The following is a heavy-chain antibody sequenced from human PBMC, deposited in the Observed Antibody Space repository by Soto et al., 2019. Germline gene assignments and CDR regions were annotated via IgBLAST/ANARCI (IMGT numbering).Heavy chain of an antibody. J-gene: IGHJ6*03. CDR3: AKDIWSGTMRDYYYYMDV. V-gene: IGHV3-23*01. D-gene: IGHD3-10*02. CDR1: GFTCSSYA. Sequence: GGSLRLSCAASGFTCSSYAMSWVRQAPGKGLEWVSAISGSGGSTYYADSVKGRFTISRDNSKNTLYLQMNSLRAEDTAVYYCAKDIWSGTMRDYYYYMDVWGKGTTVPVSS. CDR2: ISGSGGST.